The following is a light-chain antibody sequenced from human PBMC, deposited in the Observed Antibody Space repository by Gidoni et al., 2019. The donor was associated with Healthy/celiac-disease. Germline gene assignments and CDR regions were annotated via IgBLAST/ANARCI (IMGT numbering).Light chain of an antibody. CDR2: GAS. J-gene: IGKJ1*01. Sequence: EIVMTQSSATLSVSPGERATLSCRASQSVSSNLAWYQQKPGQAPRLLIYGASTWATGIPARFSGSGSGTEFTLTISSLQSEDFAVYYCQQYNNWPPEGTFGQGTKVEIK. CDR3: QQYNNWPPEGT. V-gene: IGKV3-15*01. CDR1: QSVSSN.